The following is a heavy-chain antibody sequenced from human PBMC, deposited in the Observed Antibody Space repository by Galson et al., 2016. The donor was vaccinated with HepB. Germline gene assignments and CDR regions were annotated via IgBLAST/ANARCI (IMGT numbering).Heavy chain of an antibody. V-gene: IGHV3-11*05. D-gene: IGHD3-10*01. CDR2: ISASVIYT. CDR1: GFTFSDYY. J-gene: IGHJ4*02. CDR3: ARAAYGSGSFYFDL. Sequence: SLRLSCAASGFTFSDYYMSWIRQPPGKGLEWLSYISASVIYTNYADSVEGRFTISRDNAKNSMYLQMNSLRVEDTAVYYCARAAYGSGSFYFDLWGQGTLVTVSS.